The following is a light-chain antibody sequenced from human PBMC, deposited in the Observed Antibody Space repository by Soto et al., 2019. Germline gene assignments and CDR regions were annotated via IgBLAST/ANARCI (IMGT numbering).Light chain of an antibody. V-gene: IGKV1-5*03. CDR1: QSLSDW. J-gene: IGKJ4*01. CDR3: QQYDTYPLS. CDR2: RAS. Sequence: DIQLTQSPSTLSASVGDRVTITCRASQSLSDWLAWYQQIPGTAPKLLIYRASSLEDEVPSRFSGSGSGTEFTLTISSLQPDDFATYYCQQYDTYPLSFGGGTKVEIK.